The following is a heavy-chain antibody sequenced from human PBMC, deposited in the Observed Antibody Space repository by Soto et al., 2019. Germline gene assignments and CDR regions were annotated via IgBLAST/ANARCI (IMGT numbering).Heavy chain of an antibody. CDR2: IRSKGNNYAT. CDR1: GFTVSGSA. D-gene: IGHD3-3*01. CDR3: SRQASDFWSGKPQYYMDV. J-gene: IGHJ6*03. Sequence: GGSMRLSCAASGFTVSGSAMHWVRQDSGKGLEWVGRIRSKGNNYATAYGASLKGRFTISRDDSKNTAYLQMNSLNTEDTAVYYCSRQASDFWSGKPQYYMDVWGKGTTVTVSS. V-gene: IGHV3-73*01.